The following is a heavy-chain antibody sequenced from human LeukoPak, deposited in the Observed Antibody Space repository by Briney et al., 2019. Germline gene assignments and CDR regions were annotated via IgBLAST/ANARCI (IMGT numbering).Heavy chain of an antibody. Sequence: GGSLRLSCAASGFTFSSYAMSWVRQAPGKGLEWVSAISGSGGSTYYADSVKGRFTISRDNSKNTLYLQMNSLRAEDTAVYYCAKEGSRYYDFWSGYSNWGQGTLVTVSS. CDR2: ISGSGGST. CDR3: AKEGSRYYDFWSGYSN. V-gene: IGHV3-23*01. J-gene: IGHJ4*02. CDR1: GFTFSSYA. D-gene: IGHD3-3*01.